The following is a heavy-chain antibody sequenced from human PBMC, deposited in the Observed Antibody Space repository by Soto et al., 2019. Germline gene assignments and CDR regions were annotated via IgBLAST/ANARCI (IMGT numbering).Heavy chain of an antibody. J-gene: IGHJ6*02. CDR1: GFSFSSYA. D-gene: IGHD2-15*01. CDR3: ARGVVPATSYYSGMDV. V-gene: IGHV3-30-3*01. Sequence: QVQLVESGGGVVQPGRSLRLSCAASGFSFSSYAMHWVRQAPGKGLEWVAVISYDGSNKYYADSVKGRFTISRDNSKNTLYLQRNSRRAGDTAVYSCARGVVPATSYYSGMDVWGQGTTVTVSS. CDR2: ISYDGSNK.